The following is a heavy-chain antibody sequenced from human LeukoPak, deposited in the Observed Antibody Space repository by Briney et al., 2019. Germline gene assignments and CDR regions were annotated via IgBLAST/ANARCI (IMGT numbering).Heavy chain of an antibody. CDR2: ISYDGSNK. D-gene: IGHD3-10*01. CDR3: ARESVVRGLDY. V-gene: IGHV3-30*03. J-gene: IGHJ4*02. CDR1: GFTFSSYG. Sequence: GRSLRLSCAASGFTFSSYGMHWVRQAPGKGLEWVAVISYDGSNKYYADSVNGRFTISRDNAKSSLYLQMNSLRDEDTAVYYCARESVVRGLDYWGQGTLVTVSS.